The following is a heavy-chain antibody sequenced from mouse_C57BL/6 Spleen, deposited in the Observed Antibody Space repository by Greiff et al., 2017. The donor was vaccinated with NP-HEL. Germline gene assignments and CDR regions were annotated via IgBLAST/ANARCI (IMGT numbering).Heavy chain of an antibody. Sequence: VQLQQPGAELVKPGASVKLSCKASGYTFTSYWMQWVKQRPGQGLEWIGEIDPSDSYTNYNQKFKGKATLTVDTSSSTAYMQLSSLTSEDSAVYYCARREDYYGSHAMDYWGQGTSVTVSS. D-gene: IGHD1-1*01. CDR1: GYTFTSYW. CDR3: ARREDYYGSHAMDY. CDR2: IDPSDSYT. J-gene: IGHJ4*01. V-gene: IGHV1-50*01.